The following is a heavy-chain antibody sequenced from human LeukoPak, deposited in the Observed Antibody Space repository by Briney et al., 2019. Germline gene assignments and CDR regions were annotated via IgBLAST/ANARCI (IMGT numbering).Heavy chain of an antibody. CDR2: IYYSGST. D-gene: IGHD3-9*01. J-gene: IGHJ4*02. Sequence: SETLSLTCTVSGGSISSSSYYWGWIRQPPGKGLEWIGSIYYSGSTYYNPSLKRRVKIFVDTRKNQFSLKLSSVTAADTAVYYCASRYYDILTGYYNFDYWGQGTLVTVSS. CDR3: ASRYYDILTGYYNFDY. CDR1: GGSISSSSYY. V-gene: IGHV4-39*01.